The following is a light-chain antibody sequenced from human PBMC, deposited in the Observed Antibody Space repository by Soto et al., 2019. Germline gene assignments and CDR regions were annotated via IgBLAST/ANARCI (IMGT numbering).Light chain of an antibody. CDR3: QQYGSSPWT. CDR1: QSVSSSY. CDR2: GAS. Sequence: IVLTQSPATLSLSPGERATLSWRASQSVSSSYLAWYKQKPGQAPRLLIYGASSRAAGIPDRFSGSGSGTEFTLTISRLEPEDFEVYYCQQYGSSPWTFGQGTKVDIK. J-gene: IGKJ1*01. V-gene: IGKV3-20*01.